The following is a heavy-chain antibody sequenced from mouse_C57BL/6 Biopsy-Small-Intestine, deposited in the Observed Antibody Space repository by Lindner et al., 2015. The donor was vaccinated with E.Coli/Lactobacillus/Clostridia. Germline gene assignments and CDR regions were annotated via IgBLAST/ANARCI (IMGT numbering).Heavy chain of an antibody. V-gene: IGHV1-64*01. Sequence: SVKVSCKASGYIFTSYYMHWVRQAPGQGLEWMGMINPSVGSTTYAQKFQGRVTMTRDTSTSTVYMEPSSLRSEDTAVYYCAREWYYDSSGYYYGHFDYWGQGTLVTVSS. CDR2: INPSVGST. J-gene: IGHJ4*01. CDR3: AREWYYDSSGYYYGHFDY. D-gene: IGHD1-1*01. CDR1: GYIFTSYY.